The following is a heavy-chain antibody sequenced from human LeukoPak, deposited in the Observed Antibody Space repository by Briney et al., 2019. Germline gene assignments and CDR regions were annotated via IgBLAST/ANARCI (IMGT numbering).Heavy chain of an antibody. J-gene: IGHJ4*02. Sequence: ASVKVSCKASGYTFTSYGISWGRHAPGQGLEWKGWISAYNGNTNYAQKLQGRVTMTTDTSTSTAYMELRSLRSDDTAVYYCARAENYYDSSGYYYVIAGGDYWGQGTLVTVSS. D-gene: IGHD3-22*01. CDR3: ARAENYYDSSGYYYVIAGGDY. CDR2: ISAYNGNT. V-gene: IGHV1-18*01. CDR1: GYTFTSYG.